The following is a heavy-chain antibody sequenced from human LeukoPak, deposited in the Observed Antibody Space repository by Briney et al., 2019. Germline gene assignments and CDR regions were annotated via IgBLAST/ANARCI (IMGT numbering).Heavy chain of an antibody. Sequence: PSETLSLTCTVSGGSISSSSYYWGWIRQPPGKGLEWIGSIYYSGSTNYNPSLKSRVTISVDTSKNQFSLKLSSVTAADTAVYYCAREEPINWGPHAFDIWGQGTMVTVSS. CDR2: IYYSGST. CDR3: AREEPINWGPHAFDI. D-gene: IGHD7-27*01. CDR1: GGSISSSSYY. J-gene: IGHJ3*02. V-gene: IGHV4-39*07.